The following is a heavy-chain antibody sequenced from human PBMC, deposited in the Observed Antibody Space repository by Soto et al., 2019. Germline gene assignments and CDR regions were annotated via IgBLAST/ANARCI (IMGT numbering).Heavy chain of an antibody. V-gene: IGHV3-23*01. J-gene: IGHJ5*02. D-gene: IGHD3-22*01. CDR3: AKDENLPYDSSGYSPRHTKIPGWFDP. CDR1: GFTFSSYA. Sequence: GGSLRLSCAASGFTFSSYAMSWVRQAPGKGLEWVSAISGSGGSTYYADSVKGRFTISRDNSKNTLYLQMNSLRAEDTPVYYCAKDENLPYDSSGYSPRHTKIPGWFDPWGQGTLVTVSS. CDR2: ISGSGGST.